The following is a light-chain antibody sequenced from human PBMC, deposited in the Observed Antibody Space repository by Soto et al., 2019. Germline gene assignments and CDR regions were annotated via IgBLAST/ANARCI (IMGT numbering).Light chain of an antibody. V-gene: IGKV1-8*01. CDR1: QGISSY. CDR3: QQYYSYPGT. Sequence: AIRMTQSPSSFSASTGDRVTITCRASQGISSYLAWYQQKPGKAPKLLIYAASTLQSGVPSRFSGSGSGTDFTLIISCLQSEDFATYYCQQYYSYPGTFGQGTKLEIK. J-gene: IGKJ2*02. CDR2: AAS.